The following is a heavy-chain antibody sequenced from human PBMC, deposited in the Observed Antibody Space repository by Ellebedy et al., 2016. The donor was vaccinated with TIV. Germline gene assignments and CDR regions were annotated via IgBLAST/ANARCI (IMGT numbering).Heavy chain of an antibody. CDR1: GFTFSSYG. CDR2: ISHDGSNK. D-gene: IGHD3-9*01. J-gene: IGHJ4*02. V-gene: IGHV3-33*05. CDR3: AKDLRKSFDILTRVYLDS. Sequence: GESLKISCAVSGFTFSSYGMHWVRQVPGKGLEWVAVISHDGSNKYYADSVKGRFTISRDNSKNTLFLQMNSLTTEDTALYYCAKDLRKSFDILTRVYLDSWGPGTLVIVSS.